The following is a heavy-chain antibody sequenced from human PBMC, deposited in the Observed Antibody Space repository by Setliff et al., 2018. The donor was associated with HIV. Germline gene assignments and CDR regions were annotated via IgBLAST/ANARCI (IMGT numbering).Heavy chain of an antibody. CDR1: GFTFSSYG. J-gene: IGHJ4*02. D-gene: IGHD6-6*01. CDR3: ARDGIAARWALDY. CDR2: ISYDGSDK. V-gene: IGHV3-30*03. Sequence: GGSLRLSCAASGFTFSSYGMHWVRQAPGKGLEWVAVISYDGSDKYSADSVKGRFTISRDNAKNSLYLQMNSLRVEDTAVYYCARDGIAARWALDYWGQGIVVTVSS.